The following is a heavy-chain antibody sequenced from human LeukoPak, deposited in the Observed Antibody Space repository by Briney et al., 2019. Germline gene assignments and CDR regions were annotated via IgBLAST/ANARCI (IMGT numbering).Heavy chain of an antibody. CDR1: GYSISGNYY. V-gene: IGHV4-38-2*02. CDR3: ARGGSGSYHPLGY. Sequence: SETLSLTCTVSGYSISGNYYWGWIRQPPGKGLEWIGSIFHIGSTYYNPSLKSRVTISVDTSKNQFSLKLRSVTAADTAVYYCARGGSGSYHPLGYWGQGTLVTVSS. D-gene: IGHD3-10*01. J-gene: IGHJ4*02. CDR2: IFHIGST.